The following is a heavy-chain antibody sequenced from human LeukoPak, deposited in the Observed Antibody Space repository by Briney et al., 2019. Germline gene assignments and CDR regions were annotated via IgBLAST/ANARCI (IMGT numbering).Heavy chain of an antibody. CDR2: ISAYNGNT. CDR3: ARGPWELPRFDY. Sequence: ASVKVSCKTSGYTFSDYYLHWVRQAPGQGLEWMGWISAYNGNTNYAQKLQGRVTMTTDTSTSTAYMELRSLRSDDTAVYYCARGPWELPRFDYWGQGTLVTVSS. V-gene: IGHV1-18*04. D-gene: IGHD1-26*01. CDR1: GYTFSDYY. J-gene: IGHJ4*02.